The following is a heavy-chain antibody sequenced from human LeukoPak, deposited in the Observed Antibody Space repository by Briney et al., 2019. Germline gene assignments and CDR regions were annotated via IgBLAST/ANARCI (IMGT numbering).Heavy chain of an antibody. D-gene: IGHD4-11*01. CDR1: GFTYSHYG. Sequence: GGSLRLSCAASGFTYSHYGMHWVRQAPGKGLEWVAVIWSDGTEKYYGDAVKGRFTISRDNSRNTLYLQMNSLRGEDTAVYYCAKDAQRGFDYSNSLEYWGQGTLVTVAS. CDR3: AKDAQRGFDYSNSLEY. V-gene: IGHV3-33*06. CDR2: IWSDGTEK. J-gene: IGHJ4*02.